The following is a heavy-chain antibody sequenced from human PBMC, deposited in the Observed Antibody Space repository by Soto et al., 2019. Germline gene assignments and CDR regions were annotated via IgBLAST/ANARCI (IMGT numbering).Heavy chain of an antibody. CDR2: ISSSGSTI. Sequence: PGGSLRLSCAASGFTFSSYEMKWVRQAPGKGLEWVSYISSSGSTIYYADSVKGRFTISRDNAKNSLYLQMNSLRAEDTAVYYCARKYDFWSGYRRPLNYYGMDVWGQGTTVTVSS. CDR3: ARKYDFWSGYRRPLNYYGMDV. J-gene: IGHJ6*02. D-gene: IGHD3-3*01. CDR1: GFTFSSYE. V-gene: IGHV3-48*03.